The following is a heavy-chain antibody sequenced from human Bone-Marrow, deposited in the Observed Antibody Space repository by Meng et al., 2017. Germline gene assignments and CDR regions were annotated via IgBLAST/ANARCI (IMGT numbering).Heavy chain of an antibody. CDR2: ISYDGSNK. CDR3: ARAFWGDDIVVGTY. V-gene: IGHV3-30*01. Sequence: GGSLRLSCAASGFTFSSYAMRWVRQAPGKGLEWVAVISYDGSNKYYADSVKGRFTISRDNSKNALYLQMNSLRAEDTAVYYCARAFWGDDIVVGTYWGQGTLVTVSS. CDR1: GFTFSSYA. D-gene: IGHD2-15*01. J-gene: IGHJ4*02.